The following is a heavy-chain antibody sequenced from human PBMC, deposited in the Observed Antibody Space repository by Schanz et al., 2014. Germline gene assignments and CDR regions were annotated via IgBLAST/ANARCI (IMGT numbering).Heavy chain of an antibody. V-gene: IGHV3-48*04. J-gene: IGHJ6*03. CDR3: ATTSDSSWYMAV. CDR1: GFTVSNSY. Sequence: EVQLLESGGGFVQPGGSLRLSCAASGFTVSNSYIHWVRQAPGKGLEWVSGMSGSGSTADYADSVKGRFTISRDNAKNSLYLQMNSLRAEDTAVYYCATTSDSSWYMAVWGKGTTVTVSS. D-gene: IGHD2-21*02. CDR2: MSGSGSTA.